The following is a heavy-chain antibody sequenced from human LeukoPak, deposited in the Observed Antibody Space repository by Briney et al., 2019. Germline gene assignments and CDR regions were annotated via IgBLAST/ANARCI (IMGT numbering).Heavy chain of an antibody. D-gene: IGHD4-17*01. CDR3: TKDQYGDYVWEGDMDV. CDR2: ISNSDGST. CDR1: GFTFNIYG. Sequence: PGGSLRLSCAASGFTFNIYGMNWVRQAPGKGLEWVSSISNSDGSTYYADSVKGRFIISRDNSKNTLYLQMNSLRAEDTAIYYCTKDQYGDYVWEGDMDVWGKGTTVMISS. V-gene: IGHV3-23*01. J-gene: IGHJ6*03.